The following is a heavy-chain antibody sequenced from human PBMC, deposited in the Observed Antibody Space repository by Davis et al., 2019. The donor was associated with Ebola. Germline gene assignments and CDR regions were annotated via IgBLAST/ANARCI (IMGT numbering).Heavy chain of an antibody. CDR1: GFTFSSYA. CDR2: ISGSGGST. D-gene: IGHD2-2*01. Sequence: GESLKISCAASGFTFSSYAMSWVRQAPGKGLEWVSAISGSGGSTYYADSVKGRFTISRDNSKNALYLQMNSLRAEDTAVYYCARDRDQLLYYMDVWGKGTTVTVSS. V-gene: IGHV3-23*01. J-gene: IGHJ6*03. CDR3: ARDRDQLLYYMDV.